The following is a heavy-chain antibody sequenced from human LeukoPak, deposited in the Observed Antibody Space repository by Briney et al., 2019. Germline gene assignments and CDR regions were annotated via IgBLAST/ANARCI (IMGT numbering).Heavy chain of an antibody. CDR2: ISSSGSGDNT. D-gene: IGHD3-3*01. V-gene: IGHV3-23*01. CDR3: ARGGVRRIFGVVIESDFDY. CDR1: GVTLSTYA. Sequence: GGSLRLSCAASGVTLSTYAMSWARQAPGKGLEWVSGISSSGSGDNTYYADSVKGRFTISTDNSKNTLYLQMNSLRAEDTAVYYCARGGVRRIFGVVIESDFDYWGQGTLVTVSS. J-gene: IGHJ4*02.